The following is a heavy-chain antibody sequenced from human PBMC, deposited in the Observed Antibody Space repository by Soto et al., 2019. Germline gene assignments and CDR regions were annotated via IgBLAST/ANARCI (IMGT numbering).Heavy chain of an antibody. CDR1: GYTFTSYG. Sequence: RASVKVSCKASGYTFTSYGISWVRQAPGQGLEWMGWISAYNGNTNYAQKLQGRVTMTTDTSTSTAYMELRSLRSDDTAVYYCARDQVCGVWRGCHPGGYYYYGMDVWGQGTTVTVSS. CDR3: ARDQVCGVWRGCHPGGYYYYGMDV. J-gene: IGHJ6*02. V-gene: IGHV1-18*04. D-gene: IGHD6-19*01. CDR2: ISAYNGNT.